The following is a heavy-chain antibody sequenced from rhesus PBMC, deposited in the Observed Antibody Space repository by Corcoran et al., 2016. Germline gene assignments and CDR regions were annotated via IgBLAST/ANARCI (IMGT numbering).Heavy chain of an antibody. Sequence: QVQLQESGPGVVKPSETLSLTCAVSGGSISGYYYWSWIRPPPGKGLEGIGSIYTNSESTNYNPSLKSRVTISKDTSKNQFSLKLTSVTATDTAVYYCARVGGYYDSGYYDYWGQGVLVTVSS. CDR3: ARVGGYYDSGYYDY. D-gene: IGHD3-28*01. J-gene: IGHJ4*01. V-gene: IGHV4S12*01. CDR1: GGSISGYYY. CDR2: IYTNSEST.